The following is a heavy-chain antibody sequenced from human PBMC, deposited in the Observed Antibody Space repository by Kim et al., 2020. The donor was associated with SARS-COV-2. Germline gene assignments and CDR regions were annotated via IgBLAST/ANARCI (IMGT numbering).Heavy chain of an antibody. CDR3: TRGGFQHAYDV. V-gene: IGHV3-72*01. J-gene: IGHJ3*01. D-gene: IGHD1-26*01. Sequence: YAASLKGRFTVSRDDSKSSLYLQMNGLKAEDAAVYFCTRGGFQHAYDVWGQGTVVTVSS.